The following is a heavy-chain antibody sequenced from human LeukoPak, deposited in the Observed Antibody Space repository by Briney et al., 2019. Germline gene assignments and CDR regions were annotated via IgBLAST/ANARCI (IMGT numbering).Heavy chain of an antibody. CDR3: AKDEWND. CDR1: GFTFSNYA. CDR2: INTNSGSI. Sequence: GGSLRLSCAASGFTFSNYAMSWVRQAPGKGPEWVSAINTNSGSIYYTDSVKGRFTTSRDNSKNTLYLQMNDLRPEDTAVYSCAKDEWNDWGQGTQVTVSS. V-gene: IGHV3-23*01. D-gene: IGHD1-1*01. J-gene: IGHJ4*02.